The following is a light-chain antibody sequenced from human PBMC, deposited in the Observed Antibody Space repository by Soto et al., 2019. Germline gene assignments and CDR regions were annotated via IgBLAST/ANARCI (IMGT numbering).Light chain of an antibody. V-gene: IGKV3-11*01. J-gene: IGKJ4*01. CDR1: QSVIGSY. Sequence: EIALTQSPGTLSLSPGEIATLSCRASQSVIGSYLAWYQQKPGQAPRLPIYEASNRATGIPARFSGSGSGTDFTLTISSLEPEDFAVYYCQQRSNWPLTFGGGTKVDI. CDR2: EAS. CDR3: QQRSNWPLT.